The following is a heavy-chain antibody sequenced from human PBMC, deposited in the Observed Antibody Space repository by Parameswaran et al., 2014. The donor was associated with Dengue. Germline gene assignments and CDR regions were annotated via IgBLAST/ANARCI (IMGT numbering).Heavy chain of an antibody. J-gene: IGHJ6*03. V-gene: IGHV4-59*01. CDR2: IYYSGST. Sequence: RWIRQPPGKGLEWIGYIYYSGSTNYNPSLKSRVTISVDTSKKQFSLRLSSVNAADTAVYFCARAVLEWSPPPLDQYNHNMDVWGKGTTVTVSS. CDR3: ARAVLEWSPPPLDQYNHNMDV. D-gene: IGHD3-3*01.